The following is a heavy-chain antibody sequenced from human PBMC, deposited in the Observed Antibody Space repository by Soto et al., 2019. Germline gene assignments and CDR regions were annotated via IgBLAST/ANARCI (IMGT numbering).Heavy chain of an antibody. CDR3: ARDWSSSWYDPWYFDL. CDR1: GFTFSSYW. V-gene: IGHV3-7*01. CDR2: IKQDGSEK. Sequence: EVQLVESGGGLVQPGGSRRLSCAASGFTFSSYWMSWVRQAPGKGLEWVANIKQDGSEKYYVDSVKGRFTISRDNAKNSLYLQMNSLRAEDTAVYYCARDWSSSWYDPWYFDLWGRGTLVTVSS. D-gene: IGHD6-13*01. J-gene: IGHJ2*01.